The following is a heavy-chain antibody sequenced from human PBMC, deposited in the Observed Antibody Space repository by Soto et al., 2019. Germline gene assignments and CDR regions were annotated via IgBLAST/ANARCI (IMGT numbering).Heavy chain of an antibody. D-gene: IGHD3-22*01. J-gene: IGHJ6*02. Sequence: QVQLVQSGAEVKKPGSSVKVSCKASGGTFSSYAISWVRQAPGQGLEWMGGIIPIFGTANYAQKFQGRVTITADESTSTAYMEMSSLRSEDTAVYYCASGIPDYYGRSGYYYGDYYYGMGVWGPGNTVTVSS. CDR3: ASGIPDYYGRSGYYYGDYYYGMGV. CDR1: GGTFSSYA. V-gene: IGHV1-69*01. CDR2: IIPIFGTA.